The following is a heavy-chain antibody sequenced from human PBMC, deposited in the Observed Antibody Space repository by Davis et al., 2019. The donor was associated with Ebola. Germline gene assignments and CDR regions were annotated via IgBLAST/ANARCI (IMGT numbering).Heavy chain of an antibody. D-gene: IGHD1-1*01. J-gene: IGHJ4*02. CDR1: GYTFTSYA. Sequence: ASVKVSCKDSGYTFTSYALHWLRHAPGQRLEWMGWINAGNGNTKYSQKFQGRVTITRDTYASTAYMELSSLRSEDTAVYYCARITGTDGDYWGQGTLVTVSS. CDR3: ARITGTDGDY. V-gene: IGHV1-3*01. CDR2: INAGNGNT.